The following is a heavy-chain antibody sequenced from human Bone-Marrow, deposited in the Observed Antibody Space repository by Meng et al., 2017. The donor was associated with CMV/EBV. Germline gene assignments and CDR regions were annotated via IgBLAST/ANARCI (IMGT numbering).Heavy chain of an antibody. D-gene: IGHD1-1*01. V-gene: IGHV1-2*02. Sequence: SLEVSCKASGYTFTAHFFHWVRQAPGQGLEWMGWIHPQRGYTNYAQQFQGRLTLTSDPSINTGYMELTRLTSDDTAVYFCARDNNWGPDYWGQGTLVTVSS. CDR2: IHPQRGYT. J-gene: IGHJ4*02. CDR1: GYTFTAHF. CDR3: ARDNNWGPDY.